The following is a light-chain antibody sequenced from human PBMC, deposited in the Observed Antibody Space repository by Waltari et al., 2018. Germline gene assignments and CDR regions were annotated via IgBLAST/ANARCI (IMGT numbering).Light chain of an antibody. V-gene: IGKV2-30*02. Sequence: DAVMTQSPLSLPVTLGQAASISCKSSQSLLHRHGQIYLNWFQQRPGQPPRRLIYKISERDSGVPDRFSGSGSDTDFTLIISSLQPDDLATYYCKQYNGDWTFGRGTKVEIK. J-gene: IGKJ1*01. CDR2: KIS. CDR1: QSLLHRHGQIY. CDR3: KQYNGDWT.